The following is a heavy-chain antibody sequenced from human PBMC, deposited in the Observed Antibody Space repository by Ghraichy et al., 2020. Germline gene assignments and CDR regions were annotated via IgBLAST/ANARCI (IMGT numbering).Heavy chain of an antibody. CDR2: IYYSGRT. D-gene: IGHD6-13*01. CDR1: GGSISSYY. CDR3: ARVLTGYSSSWLRLGYYYYYRDV. Sequence: TLSLTCTVSGGSISSYYWSWIRQPPGKGLEWIGYIYYSGRTNYNPSLKSRVTISVDTSTNQFSLTLSSVTAADTAVYYCARVLTGYSSSWLRLGYYYYYRDVWGKGTTVTVSS. J-gene: IGHJ6*03. V-gene: IGHV4-59*01.